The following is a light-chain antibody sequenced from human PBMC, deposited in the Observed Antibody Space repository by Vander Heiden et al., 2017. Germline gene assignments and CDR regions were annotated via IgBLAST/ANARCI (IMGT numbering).Light chain of an antibody. CDR2: SDD. Sequence: QSVLTQSPSASGTPGQRVTIPCSGSSSNIGINTVNWYQQVPGTAPKLLIYSDDQRPSGVPDRFSGSKSGTSASLAISGLQSEDEADYYCATWDDSLNGPVLGGGTKLTVL. V-gene: IGLV1-44*01. J-gene: IGLJ3*02. CDR3: ATWDDSLNGPV. CDR1: SSNIGINT.